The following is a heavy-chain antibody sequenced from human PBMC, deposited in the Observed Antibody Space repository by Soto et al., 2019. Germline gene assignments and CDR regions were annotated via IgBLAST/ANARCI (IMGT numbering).Heavy chain of an antibody. Sequence: QVQLQESGPGLVKTSETLSLTCTVSGVSISPYYWTWIRQPAGKGLEWICHLYSSGRATYNPTLGNRVTRSVFRDHFSLTLKSVTAADTAVYYCARHFDVNTALDYYYFDLWGRGALVTVSS. CDR1: GVSISPYY. CDR2: LYSSGRA. D-gene: IGHD5-18*01. CDR3: ARHFDVNTALDYYYFDL. J-gene: IGHJ2*01. V-gene: IGHV4-4*07.